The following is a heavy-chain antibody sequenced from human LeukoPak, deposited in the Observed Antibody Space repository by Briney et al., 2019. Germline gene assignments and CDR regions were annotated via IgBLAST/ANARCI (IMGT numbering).Heavy chain of an antibody. Sequence: PSETLSLTCTVSGGSINSYFWSWIRQPPGKRLEWLGYISYTGATNYSPSLENRVIISVDTSKNQFSLKLNSVTAADTAVHFCARDSSGWYGYFDYWGQGALVTVSS. CDR1: GGSINSYF. CDR2: ISYTGAT. D-gene: IGHD6-19*01. J-gene: IGHJ4*02. CDR3: ARDSSGWYGYFDY. V-gene: IGHV4-59*01.